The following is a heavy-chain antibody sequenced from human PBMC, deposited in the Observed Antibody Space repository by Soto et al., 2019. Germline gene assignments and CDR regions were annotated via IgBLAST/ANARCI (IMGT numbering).Heavy chain of an antibody. CDR3: ARRWGRSFDY. D-gene: IGHD3-16*01. J-gene: IGHJ4*02. CDR1: GGSISSYY. Sequence: QVQLQESGPGLVKPSETLSLTCTVSGGSISSYYWSWIRQPPGKGLEWIGYIYYSGSTNYNRSRKGRVTIAVDTSKNQFSLKVSCVTAADTAVYYCARRWGRSFDYWGQGTLVTVSS. V-gene: IGHV4-59*08. CDR2: IYYSGST.